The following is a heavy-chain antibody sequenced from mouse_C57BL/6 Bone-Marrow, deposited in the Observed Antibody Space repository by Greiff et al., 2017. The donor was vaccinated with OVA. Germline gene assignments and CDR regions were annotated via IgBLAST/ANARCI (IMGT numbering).Heavy chain of an antibody. CDR2: IYPRSGNT. CDR3: ARDDYDGAWFAY. CDR1: GYTFTSYG. D-gene: IGHD2-4*01. Sequence: QVQLQQSGAELARPGASVKLSCKASGYTFTSYGISWVKQRTGQGLEWIGEIYPRSGNTYYNEKFKGKATLTADKSSSTAYMELRSLTSEDSAVYFCARDDYDGAWFAYGGQGTLVTVSA. V-gene: IGHV1-81*01. J-gene: IGHJ3*01.